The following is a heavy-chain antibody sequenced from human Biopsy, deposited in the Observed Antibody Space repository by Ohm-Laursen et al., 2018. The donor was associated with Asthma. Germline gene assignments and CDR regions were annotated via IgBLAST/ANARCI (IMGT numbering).Heavy chain of an antibody. V-gene: IGHV1-58*01. J-gene: IGHJ6*02. CDR1: GFSFYNSA. CDR3: AAATVIVSAAVAGYHYYYNMDV. CDR2: IAVGGGKT. D-gene: IGHD3-22*01. Sequence: ASSVKVSCKTSGFSFYNSAVQWARQARGQGLEWMGLIAVGGGKTIYAQRFQERVTFTRDLSTGTASMEISSLRTEDTAVYYCAAATVIVSAAVAGYHYYYNMDVWGQGTTVSVSS.